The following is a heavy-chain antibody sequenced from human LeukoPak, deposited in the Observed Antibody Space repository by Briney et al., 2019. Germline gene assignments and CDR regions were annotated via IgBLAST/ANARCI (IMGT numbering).Heavy chain of an antibody. V-gene: IGHV3-9*01. CDR1: GFTFDDYA. CDR2: ISWNSGSI. J-gene: IGHJ4*02. D-gene: IGHD6-19*01. CDR3: AKGLGELPQWLVDY. Sequence: GRSLRLSCAASGFTFDDYAMHWVRQAPGKGLEWVSGISWNSGSIGYADSVKGRFTISRDNAKNTLYLQMNSLRAEDTALYYCAKGLGELPQWLVDYWGQGTLVTVSS.